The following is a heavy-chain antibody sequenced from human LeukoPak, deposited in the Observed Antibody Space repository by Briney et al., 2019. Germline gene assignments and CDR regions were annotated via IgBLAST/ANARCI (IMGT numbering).Heavy chain of an antibody. J-gene: IGHJ4*02. CDR2: ISYDGSNK. Sequence: PGGSLRLSCAASGFTFSSYAMHWVRQAPGKGLEWVAVISYDGSNKYYADSVKGRFTISRDNSKNTLYLQMNSLRAEDTAVYYCARELGSAAFDYWGQGTLVTVSS. D-gene: IGHD3-16*01. CDR1: GFTFSSYA. V-gene: IGHV3-30-3*01. CDR3: ARELGSAAFDY.